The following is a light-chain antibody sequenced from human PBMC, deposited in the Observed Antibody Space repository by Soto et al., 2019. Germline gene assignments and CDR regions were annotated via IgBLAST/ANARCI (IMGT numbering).Light chain of an antibody. Sequence: QSVLTQPRSVSGSPGQSVTISCTGTSSDVGGYNYVSWYQQHPGKAPKLMIYDVSKRPSGVPDRFSGSKSGNTASLTISGLQAEDEADYYCCSYAGSYTSRVFGGGTKVTVL. CDR3: CSYAGSYTSRV. CDR2: DVS. CDR1: SSDVGGYNY. J-gene: IGLJ2*01. V-gene: IGLV2-11*01.